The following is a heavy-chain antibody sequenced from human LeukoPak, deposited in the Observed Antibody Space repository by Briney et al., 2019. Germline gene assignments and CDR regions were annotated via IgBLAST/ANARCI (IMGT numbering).Heavy chain of an antibody. J-gene: IGHJ4*02. D-gene: IGHD3-10*01. Sequence: GGSLRLSCAASGLVVSSNYMNWVRQAPGKGLEWVSIIYRDGNTNYADSVKGRFTISRDNSKNTLSLQMNSLRAEDTAVYYCANEGAIWFGELLNDYWGQGTLVTVSS. CDR1: GLVVSSNY. V-gene: IGHV3-66*01. CDR3: ANEGAIWFGELLNDY. CDR2: IYRDGNT.